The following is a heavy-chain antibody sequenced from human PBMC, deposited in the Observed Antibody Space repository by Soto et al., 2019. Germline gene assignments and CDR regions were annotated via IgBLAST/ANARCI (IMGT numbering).Heavy chain of an antibody. CDR1: GFTFSSYS. Sequence: GGSLRLSCAASGFTFSSYSMNWVRQAPGKGLEWVSYISSSSSTIYYADSVKGRFTISRDNAKNSLYLQMNSLRAEDTAVYYCARAEIGYAHGYYYYGMVVWGQGTTVTV. CDR3: ARAEIGYAHGYYYYGMVV. V-gene: IGHV3-48*01. D-gene: IGHD5-18*01. CDR2: ISSSSSTI. J-gene: IGHJ6*02.